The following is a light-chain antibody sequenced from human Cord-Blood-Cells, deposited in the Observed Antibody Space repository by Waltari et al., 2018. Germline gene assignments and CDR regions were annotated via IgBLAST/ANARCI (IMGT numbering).Light chain of an antibody. CDR3: SSYASSSTYV. Sequence: ALNPPAAAAGSPGQLIIFSTARTSGVVGGNIYVSWYQQPPGKAPQLMIYDVSKRPSGVSNRFSGSKSGNTASLTISGLQAEDEADYYCSSYASSSTYVFGTGTKVTVL. CDR2: DVS. CDR1: SGVVGGNIY. V-gene: IGLV2-14*01. J-gene: IGLJ1*01.